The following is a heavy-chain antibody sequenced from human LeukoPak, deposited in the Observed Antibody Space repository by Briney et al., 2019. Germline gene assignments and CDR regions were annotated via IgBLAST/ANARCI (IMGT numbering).Heavy chain of an antibody. CDR3: SRENGAFSPFGY. J-gene: IGHJ4*02. Sequence: SGTLSLTCGVSGGSIGNTNWWSWVRQPPGQGLEWIGEISLTGLTHYNPSLESRVTVSLDKSKNQLSLNLTSVTAADTAVYYCSRENGAFSPFGYWGQGTLVTVLS. V-gene: IGHV4-4*02. CDR1: GGSIGNTNW. D-gene: IGHD2-8*01. CDR2: ISLTGLT.